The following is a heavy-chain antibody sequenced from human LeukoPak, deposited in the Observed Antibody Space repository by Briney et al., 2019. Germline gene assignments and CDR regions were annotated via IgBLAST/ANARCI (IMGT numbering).Heavy chain of an antibody. D-gene: IGHD1-7*01. CDR3: ARPRYNWNYSGSYDAFDI. Sequence: SETLSLTCAVYGGSFSGYYWSWIRQPPGKGLEWIGEINHSGSTNYNPSLNSRVTISVDKSKNQFSLKLSSVTAADTAVYYCARPRYNWNYSGSYDAFDIWGQGTMVTVSS. J-gene: IGHJ3*02. CDR2: INHSGST. CDR1: GGSFSGYY. V-gene: IGHV4-34*01.